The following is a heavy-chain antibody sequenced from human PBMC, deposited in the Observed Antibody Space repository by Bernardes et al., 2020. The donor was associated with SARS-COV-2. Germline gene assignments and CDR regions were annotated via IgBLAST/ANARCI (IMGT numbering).Heavy chain of an antibody. CDR1: RFKFRVQG. CDR2: LLPDGMRT. V-gene: IGHV3-30*03. D-gene: IGHD3-22*01. J-gene: IGHJ5*02. CDR3: ATFDSSAYYYGA. Sequence: GGVLGPSRLAPRFKFRVQGLPSGRPAPGQGPGWGVPLLPDGMRTSYGDSVRGRFTIARDSSKNMLFLHMTALSAEDTAIYYCATFDSSAYYYGAWGQGTLVTVSS.